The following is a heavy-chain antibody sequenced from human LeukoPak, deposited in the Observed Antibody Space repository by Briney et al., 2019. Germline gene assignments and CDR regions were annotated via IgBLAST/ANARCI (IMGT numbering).Heavy chain of an antibody. CDR3: ASYGPIIY. Sequence: GGSLRLSCAASGFIFSDYWMGWVRQAPGKGLEWVANIKPDGSEKYYVDSVKGRFTISRDNAKNSLNLQMGSLRAEDTAVYYCASYGPIIYWGQGTLVTVSS. CDR1: GFIFSDYW. CDR2: IKPDGSEK. D-gene: IGHD3-10*01. J-gene: IGHJ4*02. V-gene: IGHV3-7*03.